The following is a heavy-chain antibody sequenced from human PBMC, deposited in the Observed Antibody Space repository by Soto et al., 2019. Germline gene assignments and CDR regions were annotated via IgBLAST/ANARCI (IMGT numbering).Heavy chain of an antibody. CDR1: GGSFSGYY. Sequence: SETLSLTCAVYGGSFSGYYLSWIRQPPGKGLEWIGEINHSGSTNYNPSLKSRVTISVDTSKNQFSLKLSSVTAADTAVYYCARQDCITIFGVVPTRPHYFDYWGQGTLVTVSS. V-gene: IGHV4-34*01. CDR2: INHSGST. D-gene: IGHD3-3*01. J-gene: IGHJ4*02. CDR3: ARQDCITIFGVVPTRPHYFDY.